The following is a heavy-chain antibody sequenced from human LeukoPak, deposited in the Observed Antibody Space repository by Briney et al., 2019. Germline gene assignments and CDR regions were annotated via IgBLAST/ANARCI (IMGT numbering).Heavy chain of an antibody. Sequence: PGGSLRLSCAASGFTFSSYAMSWVRQAPGKGLEWVSAISGSGGSTYYADSVKGRFTISRDNSKNTLYLQMNSRRAEDTAVYYCAKDQPVVVVAATLHYWGQGTLVTVSS. V-gene: IGHV3-23*01. D-gene: IGHD2-15*01. CDR3: AKDQPVVVVAATLHY. CDR2: ISGSGGST. CDR1: GFTFSSYA. J-gene: IGHJ4*02.